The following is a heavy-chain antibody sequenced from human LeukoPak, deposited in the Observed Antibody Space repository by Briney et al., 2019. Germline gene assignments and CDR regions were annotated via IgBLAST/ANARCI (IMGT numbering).Heavy chain of an antibody. Sequence: SVKVSCKASGGTFSSYAISWVRQAPGQGLEWMGGIIPIFGTANYAQKFRGRVTITADKSTRTAYMELSSLRSEDTAVYYCARVSSRRLPPSYSYDRRNYFDYWGQGTLVTVSS. CDR1: GGTFSSYA. V-gene: IGHV1-69*06. J-gene: IGHJ4*02. CDR2: IIPIFGTA. CDR3: ARVSSRRLPPSYSYDRRNYFDY. D-gene: IGHD3-22*01.